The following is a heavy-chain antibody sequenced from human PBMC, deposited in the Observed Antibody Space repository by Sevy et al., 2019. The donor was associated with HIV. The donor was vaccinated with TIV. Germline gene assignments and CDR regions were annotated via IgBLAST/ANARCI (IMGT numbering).Heavy chain of an antibody. CDR3: AKALSWLLPFDY. D-gene: IGHD2-15*01. J-gene: IGHJ4*02. CDR2: ISSSSSYI. V-gene: IGHV3-21*04. CDR1: GFTFSSYS. Sequence: GGSLRLSCAASGFTFSSYSMNWVRQAPGKGLEWVSSISSSSSYIYYADSVKGRFTVSRDDSKNTLYLQTNSLRAEDTAVYYCAKALSWLLPFDYWGRGTLVTVSS.